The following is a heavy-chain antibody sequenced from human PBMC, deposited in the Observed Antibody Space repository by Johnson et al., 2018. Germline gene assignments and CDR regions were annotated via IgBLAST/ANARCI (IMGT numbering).Heavy chain of an antibody. J-gene: IGHJ4*02. V-gene: IGHV3-23*04. CDR3: VKNYYDKRPPFDY. Sequence: VQLVESGGGLIQPGGSLRLSCEAYGFTFSSFTMNWVRQAPGKGLEWVSTISGGGERIHYADSVKGRFTISRDNSRHTLYLQMNSLRVDDTAVYHCVKNYYDKRPPFDYWGQGTLVTVSS. D-gene: IGHD3-22*01. CDR2: ISGGGERI. CDR1: GFTFSSFT.